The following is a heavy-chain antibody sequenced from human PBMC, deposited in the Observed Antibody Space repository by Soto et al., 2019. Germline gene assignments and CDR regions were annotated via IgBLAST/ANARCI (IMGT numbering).Heavy chain of an antibody. J-gene: IGHJ6*02. V-gene: IGHV1-69*01. CDR1: GGTFSSYA. CDR3: ASVSDVGNAANYDYYGMDV. Sequence: QVQLVQSGAEVKKPGSSVKVSCKASGGTFSSYAISWVRQAPGQGLEWMGGIIPIFGTANYAQKFQGRVTITADESTSTAYMELSSLRSEDTAVYYCASVSDVGNAANYDYYGMDVWGQGTTVTVSS. CDR2: IIPIFGTA. D-gene: IGHD1-1*01.